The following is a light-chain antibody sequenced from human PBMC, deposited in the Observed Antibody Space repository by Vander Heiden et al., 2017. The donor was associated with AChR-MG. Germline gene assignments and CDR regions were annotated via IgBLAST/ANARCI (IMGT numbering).Light chain of an antibody. CDR1: QSLGTN. Sequence: VMTQSPATLSLSPEESATLSCRASQSLGTNLAWYQQKPGQAPRLLIYGASTRATGIPARFSGSGSGTEFTLTISSLQPVDFAVYYCQQYNKWPQTFGQGTKVEIK. V-gene: IGKV3D-15*01. J-gene: IGKJ2*01. CDR3: QQYNKWPQT. CDR2: GAS.